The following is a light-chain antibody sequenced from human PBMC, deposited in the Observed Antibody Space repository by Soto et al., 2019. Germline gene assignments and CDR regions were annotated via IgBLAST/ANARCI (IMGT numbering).Light chain of an antibody. J-gene: IGKJ2*01. CDR2: EAS. Sequence: ELVLSQSPATLSVSPGERATLSCRPSQSFRKTLAWYQQKPGQAPTLLIYEASTRATGVPARFSGSGSGTEFTLTISSLQSEDFAIYYCQQSHNYMYTFGQGTKLEIK. CDR3: QQSHNYMYT. CDR1: QSFRKT. V-gene: IGKV3-15*01.